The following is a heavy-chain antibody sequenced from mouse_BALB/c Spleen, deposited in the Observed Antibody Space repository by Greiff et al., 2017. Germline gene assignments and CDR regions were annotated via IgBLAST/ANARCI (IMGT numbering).Heavy chain of an antibody. Sequence: VKLMESGPGLVQPSQSLSITCTVSGFSLTSYGVHWVRQSPGKGLEWLGVIWSGGSTDYNAAFISRLSISKDNSKSQVFFKMNSLQANDTAIYYCARVYGNYYAMDYWGQGTSVTVSS. V-gene: IGHV2-2*02. D-gene: IGHD2-1*01. CDR2: IWSGGST. CDR3: ARVYGNYYAMDY. J-gene: IGHJ4*01. CDR1: GFSLTSYG.